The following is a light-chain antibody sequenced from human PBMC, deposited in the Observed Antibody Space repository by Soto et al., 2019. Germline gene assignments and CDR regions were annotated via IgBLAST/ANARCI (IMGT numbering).Light chain of an antibody. CDR2: GAS. J-gene: IGKJ1*01. CDR1: QSVITRS. V-gene: IGKV3-20*01. Sequence: EIVLTQSPGTLSLSPGERATLSCRASQSVITRSLAWYQQKPGQAPRLLISGASSRAADIPDRFSGSGSGTDFTLTINRLEPEDFAVYYCQQYDSSPRTFGQGTKVE. CDR3: QQYDSSPRT.